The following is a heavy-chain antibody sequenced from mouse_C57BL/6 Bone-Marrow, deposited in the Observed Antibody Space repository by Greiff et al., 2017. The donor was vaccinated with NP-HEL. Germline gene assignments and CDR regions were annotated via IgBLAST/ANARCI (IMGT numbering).Heavy chain of an antibody. V-gene: IGHV3-1*01. Sequence: DVQLQESGPGMVKPSQSLSLTCTVTGYSITSGYDWHWIRHFPGNKLEWMGYISYSGSTNYNPSLKSRISITHDTSKNHFFLKLNSVTTEDTATYYCARRGDDYEDFDYWGQGTTLTVSS. CDR1: GYSITSGYD. J-gene: IGHJ2*01. CDR3: ARRGDDYEDFDY. CDR2: ISYSGST. D-gene: IGHD2-4*01.